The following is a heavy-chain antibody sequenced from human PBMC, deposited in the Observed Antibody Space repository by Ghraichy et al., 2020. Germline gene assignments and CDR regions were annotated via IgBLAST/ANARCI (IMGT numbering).Heavy chain of an antibody. V-gene: IGHV3-30*18. D-gene: IGHD3-10*01. CDR2: ISDDGSKT. CDR3: TKDAYGSGNYWTKPES. J-gene: IGHJ5*02. CDR1: GFTFRNHA. Sequence: GESLNISCAASGFTFRNHAMHWVRQAPGKGLEWVALISDDGSKTYYSDSVRGRFTISRENSRNTLYVQMSSLRSEDMAVYYCTKDAYGSGNYWTKPESWGQGTLVTVTS.